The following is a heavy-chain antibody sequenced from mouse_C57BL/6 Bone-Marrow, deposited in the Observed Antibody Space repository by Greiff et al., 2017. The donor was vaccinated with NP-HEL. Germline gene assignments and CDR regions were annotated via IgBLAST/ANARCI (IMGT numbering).Heavy chain of an antibody. CDR1: GFTFSDYY. Sequence: EVQLQESEGGLVQPGSSMKLSCTASGFTFSDYYMAWVRQVPEKGLEWVANINYDGSSTYYLDSLTSRFIISRDNAKNILYLQMSSLKSEDTATYYCAREGGLRRRTYAMDYRGQGTSVTVSS. CDR2: INYDGSST. J-gene: IGHJ4*01. D-gene: IGHD2-4*01. CDR3: AREGGLRRRTYAMDY. V-gene: IGHV5-16*01.